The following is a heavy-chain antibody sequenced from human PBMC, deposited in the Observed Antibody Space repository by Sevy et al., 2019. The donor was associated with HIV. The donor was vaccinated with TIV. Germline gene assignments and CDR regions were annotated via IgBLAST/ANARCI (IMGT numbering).Heavy chain of an antibody. J-gene: IGHJ4*01. CDR2: IWFDGSNT. Sequence: GGSLRLSCAASGFTFSSFGMHWVRQAPGKGLEWVAVIWFDGSNTYYADSVKGRFTISRDIAKNTLHLQMNSLGAEDTAVYYCAGDLEFYDSGDYGPAFMPDFWGHGTLVTVSS. CDR1: GFTFSSFG. CDR3: AGDLEFYDSGDYGPAFMPDF. V-gene: IGHV3-33*01. D-gene: IGHD4-17*01.